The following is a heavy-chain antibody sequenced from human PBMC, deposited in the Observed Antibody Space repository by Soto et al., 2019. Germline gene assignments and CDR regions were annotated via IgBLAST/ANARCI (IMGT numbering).Heavy chain of an antibody. J-gene: IGHJ5*02. V-gene: IGHV1-18*01. Sequence: ASVKVSCKASGYTFTSYVISWVRQAPGQGLEWMGWISAYNGNTNYAQKLQGRVTMTTDTSTSTAYMELRSLRSDDTAVYYCARDLFYYDFWSGNWYDPWGQGTLVTVSS. CDR3: ARDLFYYDFWSGNWYDP. D-gene: IGHD3-3*01. CDR2: ISAYNGNT. CDR1: GYTFTSYV.